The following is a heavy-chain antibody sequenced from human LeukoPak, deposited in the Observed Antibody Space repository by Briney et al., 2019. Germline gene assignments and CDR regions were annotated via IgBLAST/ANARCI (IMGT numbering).Heavy chain of an antibody. CDR3: ARGAGYGSGSYFGSRYFDY. Sequence: SETLSLTCAVYGGSFSGYYWSWIRHPPGKGLEWIGEINHSGSTTYNPSLKRRVTISVDTSKNQFSLKLSSVTAADTAVYYCARGAGYGSGSYFGSRYFDYWGQGTLVTVSS. CDR2: INHSGST. CDR1: GGSFSGYY. V-gene: IGHV4-34*01. J-gene: IGHJ4*02. D-gene: IGHD3-10*01.